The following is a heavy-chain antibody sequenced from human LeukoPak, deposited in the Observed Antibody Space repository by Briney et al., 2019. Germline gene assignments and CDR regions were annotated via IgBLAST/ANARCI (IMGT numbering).Heavy chain of an antibody. J-gene: IGHJ3*02. D-gene: IGHD5-18*01. Sequence: PSETLSLTCTVSGGSISSYYWSWIRQPPGKGLEWIGRIYTSGSTNYNPSLESRVTISVDTSKNQFSLKLSSVTAADAAVYYCARAPYSLIQLSLVGGVSDIWGQGTMVPVSS. V-gene: IGHV4-4*08. CDR1: GGSISSYY. CDR2: IYTSGST. CDR3: ARAPYSLIQLSLVGGVSDI.